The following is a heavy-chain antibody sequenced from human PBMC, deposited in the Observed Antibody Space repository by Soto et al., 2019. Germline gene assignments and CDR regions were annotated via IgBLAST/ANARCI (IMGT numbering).Heavy chain of an antibody. J-gene: IGHJ5*02. D-gene: IGHD2-15*01. CDR3: ARVNLVVVVAATHRWFDP. Sequence: SVKVSFKASGYTFTSYGISWVRQAPGQGLEWMGWISAYNGNTNYAQKLQGRVTMTTDTSTSTAYMELRSLRSDDTAVYYCARVNLVVVVAATHRWFDPWGQGTLVTVSS. V-gene: IGHV1-18*01. CDR2: ISAYNGNT. CDR1: GYTFTSYG.